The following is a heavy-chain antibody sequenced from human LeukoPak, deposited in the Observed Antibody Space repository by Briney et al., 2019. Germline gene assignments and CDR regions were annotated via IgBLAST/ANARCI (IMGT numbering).Heavy chain of an antibody. CDR3: GSSSSWSYIDY. J-gene: IGHJ4*02. D-gene: IGHD6-13*01. Sequence: GGSLRLSCAASGFTVSRNYMSWVRQAPGKGLEWVSVIYSGGSTYYAVSVKGRFTISRDNSKNTVYLQMNSLSAEDTAVYYCGSSSSWSYIDYWGQGTLVTVSS. V-gene: IGHV3-53*01. CDR2: IYSGGST. CDR1: GFTVSRNY.